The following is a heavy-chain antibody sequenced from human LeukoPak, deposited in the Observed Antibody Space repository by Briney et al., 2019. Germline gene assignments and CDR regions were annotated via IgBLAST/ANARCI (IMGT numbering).Heavy chain of an antibody. CDR3: ARAHPNGGLTGFYGMDV. J-gene: IGHJ6*02. D-gene: IGHD3-9*01. CDR1: GGSISSGGYY. V-gene: IGHV4-39*07. CDR2: INHSGST. Sequence: PSETLSLTCTVSGGSISSGGYYWSWIRQPPGKGLEWIGEINHSGSTNYNPSLKSRVTISVDTSKNQFSLKLSSVTAADTAVYCCARAHPNGGLTGFYGMDVWGQGTTVTVSS.